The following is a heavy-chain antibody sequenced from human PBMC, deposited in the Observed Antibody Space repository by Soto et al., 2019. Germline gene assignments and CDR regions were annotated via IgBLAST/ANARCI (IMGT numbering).Heavy chain of an antibody. CDR1: GYTFTGYY. Sequence: QVQLVQSGAEVKKPGASVKVSCKASGYTFTGYYMHWVRQAPGQGLEWMGWINPNSGGTNYAQKFQGWVTMTRDTSISPAYMELSRLRSDDTAVYYCAREVTLGSRGAFDIWGQGTMVTVSS. CDR3: AREVTLGSRGAFDI. CDR2: INPNSGGT. V-gene: IGHV1-2*04. J-gene: IGHJ3*02. D-gene: IGHD6-13*01.